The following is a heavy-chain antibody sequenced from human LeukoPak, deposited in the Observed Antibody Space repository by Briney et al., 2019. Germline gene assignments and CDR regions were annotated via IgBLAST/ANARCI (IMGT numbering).Heavy chain of an antibody. CDR1: GYTFSSYG. J-gene: IGHJ4*02. V-gene: IGHV1-18*01. D-gene: IGHD4-17*01. Sequence: GASVKVSCKASGYTFSSYGITWVRQAPGQGLEWMGWIRAYNGNTVYAQRFQGRVSMTTDTSTNTAYMEVRSLTSDDTAIYYCARAKRSTVTTLDYWGQGTLVTVSS. CDR3: ARAKRSTVTTLDY. CDR2: IRAYNGNT.